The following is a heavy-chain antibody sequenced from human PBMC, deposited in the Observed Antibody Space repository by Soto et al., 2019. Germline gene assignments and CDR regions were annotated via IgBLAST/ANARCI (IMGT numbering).Heavy chain of an antibody. Sequence: ASVKVSCKASGYTFTSYGISWVRQAPGQGLEWMGWISAYNGNTNYAQKLQGRVTMTTDTSTSTAYMELRSLRSDDTAVYYRARTIFRVVIYYYYYGMDVWGQGTTVTVSS. V-gene: IGHV1-18*01. D-gene: IGHD3-3*01. CDR1: GYTFTSYG. CDR3: ARTIFRVVIYYYYYGMDV. J-gene: IGHJ6*02. CDR2: ISAYNGNT.